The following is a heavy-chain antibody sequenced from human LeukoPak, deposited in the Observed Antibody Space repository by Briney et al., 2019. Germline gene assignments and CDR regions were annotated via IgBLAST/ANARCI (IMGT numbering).Heavy chain of an antibody. CDR1: GFTFGDYA. V-gene: IGHV3-49*03. Sequence: PGGSLRLSCTASGFTFGDYAMSWFRQAPGKGLEWVGFIRSKAYGGTTEYAASVKGRFTISRDDSKSIAYLQMNSLKTEDTAVYYCTRGCSSTSCQNDYWGQGTLVTVSS. D-gene: IGHD2-2*01. J-gene: IGHJ4*02. CDR3: TRGCSSTSCQNDY. CDR2: IRSKAYGGTT.